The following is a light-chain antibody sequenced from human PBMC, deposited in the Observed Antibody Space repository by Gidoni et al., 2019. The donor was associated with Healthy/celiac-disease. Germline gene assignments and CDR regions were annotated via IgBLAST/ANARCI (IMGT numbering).Light chain of an antibody. V-gene: IGLV2-11*01. CDR2: DVS. J-gene: IGLJ2*01. CDR1: SSDVGCYNY. Sequence: QSALTQPRSVSGSPGQSVTISCTGTSSDVGCYNYVSWYQQHPGKAPKLKIYDVSKRPSGVPDRFSGSKSGNTASLTISGLQAEDEADYYCCSYAGSYTFYVVFGGGTKLTV. CDR3: CSYAGSYTFYVV.